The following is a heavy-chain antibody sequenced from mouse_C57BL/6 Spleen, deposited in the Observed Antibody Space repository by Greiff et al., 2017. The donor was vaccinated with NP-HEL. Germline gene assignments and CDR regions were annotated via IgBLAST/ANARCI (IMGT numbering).Heavy chain of an antibody. Sequence: DVKLVESGGGLVQPGGSLKLSCAASGFTFSDYGMAWVRQAPRKGPEWVAFISNLAYSIYYADTVTGRFTISRENAKNTLYLEMSSLRSEDTAMYYCARLYDGYPYYFDYWGQGTTLTVSS. V-gene: IGHV5-15*01. J-gene: IGHJ2*01. D-gene: IGHD2-3*01. CDR2: ISNLAYSI. CDR1: GFTFSDYG. CDR3: ARLYDGYPYYFDY.